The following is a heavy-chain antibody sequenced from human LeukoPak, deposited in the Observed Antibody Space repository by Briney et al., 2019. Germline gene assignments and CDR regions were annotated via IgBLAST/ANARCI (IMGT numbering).Heavy chain of an antibody. CDR2: IYSGGNT. D-gene: IGHD1-26*01. J-gene: IGHJ4*02. Sequence: PGGSLRLSCAASGFTVSSNYMSWVRQAPNKRLGWLSVIYSGGNTYYADSVKGRFTISRDNSMNTLYLQMNNLRAEDTAVYYCACLWGSTTSGTFDYWGQGTLVTVSS. V-gene: IGHV3-53*01. CDR3: ACLWGSTTSGTFDY. CDR1: GFTVSSNY.